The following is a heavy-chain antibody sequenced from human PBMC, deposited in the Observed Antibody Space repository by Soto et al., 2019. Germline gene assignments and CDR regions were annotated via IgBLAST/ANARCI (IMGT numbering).Heavy chain of an antibody. Sequence: GGSLRLACAASGFTFSSYAMHWVRQAPGKGLEWVAVISYDGSNKYYADSVKGRFTISRDNSKNTLYLQMNSLRAEDTAVYYCARDRNGGYDFWSQQDGMDVWGQGTTVTVSS. V-gene: IGHV3-30-3*01. CDR2: ISYDGSNK. D-gene: IGHD3-3*01. CDR1: GFTFSSYA. CDR3: ARDRNGGYDFWSQQDGMDV. J-gene: IGHJ6*02.